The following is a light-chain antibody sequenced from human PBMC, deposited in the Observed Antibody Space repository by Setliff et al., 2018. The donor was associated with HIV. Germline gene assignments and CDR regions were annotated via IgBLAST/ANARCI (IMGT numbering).Light chain of an antibody. Sequence: QSALTQPASVSGSPGQSITISCTGTSSDVGTYNLVSWYQQHPGKAPKLMIYEVSKRPSGVSNRFSGSKSANAASLTISGLQADDEADYYCCSYAGSSTPYVFGTGTKVTVL. J-gene: IGLJ1*01. CDR3: CSYAGSSTPYV. V-gene: IGLV2-23*02. CDR2: EVS. CDR1: SSDVGTYNL.